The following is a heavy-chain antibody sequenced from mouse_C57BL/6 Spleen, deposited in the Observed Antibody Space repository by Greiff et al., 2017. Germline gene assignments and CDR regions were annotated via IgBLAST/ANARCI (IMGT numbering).Heavy chain of an antibody. V-gene: IGHV1-62-2*01. J-gene: IGHJ2*01. CDR1: GYTFTEYT. Sequence: VKLMESGAELVKPGASVKLSCKASGYTFTEYTIHWVKQRSGQGLEWIGWFYPGSGSIKYNEKFKDKATLTADKSSSTVYMELSRVTSEDSAVYFCARHEELLWSFDYWGQGTTLTVSS. CDR2: FYPGSGSI. D-gene: IGHD2-1*01. CDR3: ARHEELLWSFDY.